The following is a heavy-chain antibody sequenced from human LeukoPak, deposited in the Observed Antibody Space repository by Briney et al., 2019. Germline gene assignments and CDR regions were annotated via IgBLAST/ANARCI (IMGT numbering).Heavy chain of an antibody. J-gene: IGHJ4*02. CDR3: ARVSPYCSSTSCRDY. CDR1: GGSFSGYY. CDR2: INHSGST. V-gene: IGHV4-34*01. Sequence: SDTLSLTCAVYGGSFSGYYWSWIRQPPANGLESIGEINHSGSTNYNPSLKSRVTISVDTSKNQLSLKLSSVTAADTAVYYCARVSPYCSSTSCRDYWGQGTLVTVSS. D-gene: IGHD2-2*01.